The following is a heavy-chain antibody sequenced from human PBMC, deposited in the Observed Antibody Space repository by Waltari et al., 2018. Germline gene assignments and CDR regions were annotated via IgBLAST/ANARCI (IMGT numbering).Heavy chain of an antibody. J-gene: IGHJ4*02. V-gene: IGHV4-39*01. CDR3: ARLCLGCPFDY. CDR1: GGSISSSPYY. D-gene: IGHD6-19*01. Sequence: QLQLQESGPGLLKPSETLSLTCTVSGGSISSSPYYWSWIRQPPGKGLDCIGSISYSGSTYYTPSFKSRITISVDTSKNQFSLKLSSVIAADTAVYYCARLCLGCPFDYWGQGTLVTVSS. CDR2: ISYSGST.